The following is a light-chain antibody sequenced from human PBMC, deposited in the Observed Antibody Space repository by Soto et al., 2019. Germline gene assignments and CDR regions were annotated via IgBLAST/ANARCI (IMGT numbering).Light chain of an antibody. J-gene: IGLJ2*01. V-gene: IGLV2-14*01. CDR2: EVS. CDR3: SSYTSSITVV. CDR1: SSGIGGYNF. Sequence: QSALTQPASVSGSPGQSITISCTGTSSGIGGYNFVAWYQQHPGKAPKLMIYEVSNRPSGVSNRFSGSKSGNTASLTISGLQAEDEADYYCSSYTSSITVVFGGGTKLTVL.